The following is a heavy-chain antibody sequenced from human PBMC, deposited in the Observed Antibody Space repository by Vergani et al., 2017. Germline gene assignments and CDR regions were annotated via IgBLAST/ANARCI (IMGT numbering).Heavy chain of an antibody. CDR2: INPSGGST. Sequence: QVQLVQSGAEVKKPGSSVKVSCKASGGTFSSYAISWVRQAPGQGLEWMGIINPSGGSTSYAQQFQGRVTMTRDTSTSTVYMELSSLRSEDTAVYYCAIGWDDSSGYMAQYYFDYWGQGTLVTVSS. D-gene: IGHD3-22*01. V-gene: IGHV1-46*01. CDR3: AIGWDDSSGYMAQYYFDY. CDR1: GGTFSSYA. J-gene: IGHJ4*02.